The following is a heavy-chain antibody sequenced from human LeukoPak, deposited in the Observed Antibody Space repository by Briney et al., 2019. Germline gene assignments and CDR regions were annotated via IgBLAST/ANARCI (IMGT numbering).Heavy chain of an antibody. CDR3: SRGSIENGSGWYIDY. D-gene: IGHD6-19*01. Sequence: GGSLRLSCTTSGFTFGDYAVAWVRQAPGKGLEWVGFARNRAYGGATEYAASAEGRFTISRDDSRNIAYLQMSGLQTDDTAVYYCSRGSIENGSGWYIDYWGQGTLVTVSS. V-gene: IGHV3-49*04. CDR2: ARNRAYGGAT. J-gene: IGHJ4*02. CDR1: GFTFGDYA.